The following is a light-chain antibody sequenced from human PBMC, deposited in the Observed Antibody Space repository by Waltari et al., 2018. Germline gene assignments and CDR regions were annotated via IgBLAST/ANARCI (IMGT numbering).Light chain of an antibody. J-gene: IGKJ3*01. CDR2: KAS. V-gene: IGKV1-5*03. CDR1: QSISSW. Sequence: DIQMTQSPSTLSASVGDRVTITCRASQSISSWLAWYQQKPGKAPKLLIYKASSLERGVPSRFSGSGSGTEFTLTISSLQPDDFATYYCQQYNSYSPTFGPGTKVDIK. CDR3: QQYNSYSPT.